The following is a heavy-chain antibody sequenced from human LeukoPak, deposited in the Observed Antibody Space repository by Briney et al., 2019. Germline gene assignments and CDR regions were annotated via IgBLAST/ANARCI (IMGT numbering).Heavy chain of an antibody. J-gene: IGHJ4*02. CDR3: ARGVAAAGTPLLYYFDY. CDR1: GGSISSYY. Sequence: SETLSLTCTVSGGSISSYYWSWIRQPPGKGLEWIGYIYYSGSTNYNPSLKSRVTISVDTSKNQFSLKLSSVTAADTAVHYCARGVAAAGTPLLYYFDYWGQGTLVTVSS. CDR2: IYYSGST. V-gene: IGHV4-59*01. D-gene: IGHD6-13*01.